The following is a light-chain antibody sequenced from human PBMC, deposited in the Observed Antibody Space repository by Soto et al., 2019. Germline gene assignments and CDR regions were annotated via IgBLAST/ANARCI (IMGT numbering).Light chain of an antibody. J-gene: IGLJ2*01. CDR2: EVS. CDR3: SSYAGSNVV. Sequence: QSVLTQPPSASGSPGQSVTISCTGTSSDVGGYNYVSWYQQHPGKAPKLMIYEVSKRPSGVPDRFSGSKSGNTASLTVSGLQAEYEADYCCSSYAGSNVVFGGGTKLTVL. CDR1: SSDVGGYNY. V-gene: IGLV2-8*01.